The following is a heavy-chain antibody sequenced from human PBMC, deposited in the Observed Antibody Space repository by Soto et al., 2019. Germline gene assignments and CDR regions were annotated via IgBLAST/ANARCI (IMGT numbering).Heavy chain of an antibody. J-gene: IGHJ3*02. CDR3: ARTCYYYDSSGYYYDRGVFDI. CDR1: GGSISSGGHS. D-gene: IGHD3-22*01. Sequence: QLQLQESGSGLVKPSQTLSLTCAVSGGSISSGGHSWSWIRQPPGKGLEWIGYIYHSGSTYYNPSLKSRVTISVDRSKNQFSLKLSSVTAADTAVYYCARTCYYYDSSGYYYDRGVFDIWGQGTMVTVSS. CDR2: IYHSGST. V-gene: IGHV4-30-2*01.